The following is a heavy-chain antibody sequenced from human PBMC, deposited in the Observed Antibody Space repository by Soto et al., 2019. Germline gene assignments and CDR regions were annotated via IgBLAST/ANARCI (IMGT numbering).Heavy chain of an antibody. CDR1: GFTFSKAW. CDR2: IKSKTDGGII. CDR3: TTDRDNYSGNYVASAY. J-gene: IGHJ4*02. V-gene: IGHV3-15*07. D-gene: IGHD1-26*01. Sequence: PGGSLRLSCAASGFTFSKAWMNWVRQAPGKGLEWVGRIKSKTDGGIIDYAAPVKGRFTISRDDSKNTLDLQMNSLKTEDTAVYYCTTDRDNYSGNYVASAYWGQGTQVTVSS.